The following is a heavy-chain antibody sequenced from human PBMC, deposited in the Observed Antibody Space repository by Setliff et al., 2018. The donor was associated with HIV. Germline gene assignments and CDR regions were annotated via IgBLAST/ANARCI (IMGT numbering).Heavy chain of an antibody. CDR2: IYTSGST. CDR3: ARAGLTLTDWFDP. V-gene: IGHV4-61*09. CDR1: GGSISSGSYY. J-gene: IGHJ5*02. Sequence: SETLSLTCTVSGGSISSGSYYWSWIRQPAGKGLEWIGHIYTSGSTNYNPSLKSRVTISVDTSKNQFSLRLTSVTAADTAVYYCARAGLTLTDWFDPWGQGSLVTVSS.